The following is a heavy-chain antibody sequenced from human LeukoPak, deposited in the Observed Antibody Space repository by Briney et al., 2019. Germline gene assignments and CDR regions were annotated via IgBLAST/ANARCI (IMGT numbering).Heavy chain of an antibody. Sequence: SETLSLTCTVSGGSISSSSYYWGWIRQPPGKGLEWIGSIYYSGSTYYNPSLKSRVTISVDTSKNQFSLKLSSVTAADTAVYYCASQTVLRYFDWLSGCYWGQGTLVTVSS. CDR2: IYYSGST. CDR1: GGSISSSSYY. J-gene: IGHJ4*02. D-gene: IGHD3-9*01. CDR3: ASQTVLRYFDWLSGCY. V-gene: IGHV4-39*07.